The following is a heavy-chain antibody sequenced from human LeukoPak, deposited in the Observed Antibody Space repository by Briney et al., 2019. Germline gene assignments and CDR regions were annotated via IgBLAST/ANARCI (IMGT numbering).Heavy chain of an antibody. D-gene: IGHD5-12*01. J-gene: IGHJ3*02. CDR1: GFTFSSYA. CDR3: AGLRGRPHAFDI. CDR2: ISGSGGST. Sequence: TGGSLRLSCAASGFTFSSYAMSWVRQAPGKGLEWVSAISGSGGSTYYADSVKGRFTISRDNSKNTLYLQMNSLRAEDTAVYYCAGLRGRPHAFDIWGQGTVVTVSS. V-gene: IGHV3-23*01.